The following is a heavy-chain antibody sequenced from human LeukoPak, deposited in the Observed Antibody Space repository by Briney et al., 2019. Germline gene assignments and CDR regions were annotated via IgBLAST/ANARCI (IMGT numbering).Heavy chain of an antibody. CDR1: GYTFTGYY. CDR2: INPNSGGT. Sequence: ASVKVSCKASGYTFTGYYMHWVRQAPGQGLEWTGWINPNSGGTNYAQKFQGRVTMTRDTSISTAYMELSRLRSDDTAVYYCARDPYVGASYAFDIWGQGTMVTVSS. D-gene: IGHD1-26*01. V-gene: IGHV1-2*02. J-gene: IGHJ3*02. CDR3: ARDPYVGASYAFDI.